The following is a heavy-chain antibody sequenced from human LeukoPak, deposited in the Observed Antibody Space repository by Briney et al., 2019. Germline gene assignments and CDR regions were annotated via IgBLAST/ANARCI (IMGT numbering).Heavy chain of an antibody. CDR3: ARGRTGRAARHLSYFDY. Sequence: PSETLSLTCTVSGGSISSGTYYWGWIRQPPGKGLEWIGSFYNSGSTYYNPSLKSRVTISVDTSKNQFSLKLSSVTAADTAVYYCARGRTGRAARHLSYFDYWGQGTLVTVSS. D-gene: IGHD6-6*01. V-gene: IGHV4-39*07. CDR1: GGSISSGTYY. J-gene: IGHJ4*02. CDR2: FYNSGST.